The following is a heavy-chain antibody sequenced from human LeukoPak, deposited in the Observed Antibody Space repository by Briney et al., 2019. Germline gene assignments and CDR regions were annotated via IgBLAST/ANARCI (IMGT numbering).Heavy chain of an antibody. Sequence: GGSLRLSCAASGFAFSFYWMSWIRPAPGKGLEWGSYISSSGSTIYYADSVKGRFTISRDNAKNSLYLQMNSLRAEDTAVYYCAREGYYDSSGPGSAFDIWGQGTMVTVSS. CDR2: ISSSGSTI. J-gene: IGHJ3*02. V-gene: IGHV3-11*01. CDR3: AREGYYDSSGPGSAFDI. D-gene: IGHD3-22*01. CDR1: GFAFSFYW.